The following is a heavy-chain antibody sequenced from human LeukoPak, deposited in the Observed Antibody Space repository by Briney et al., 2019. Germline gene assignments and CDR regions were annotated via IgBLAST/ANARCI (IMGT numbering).Heavy chain of an antibody. V-gene: IGHV3-66*01. J-gene: IGHJ4*02. Sequence: GGSLRLSCAASGFTVSSNYMSWVRQAPAKGLEWVSVIYSGGSTYYADSVKGRFTISRDNSKNTLYLQMNSLRAEDTAVYYCARDVGGYNPYYFDYWGQGTLVTVSS. D-gene: IGHD5-12*01. CDR1: GFTVSSNY. CDR2: IYSGGST. CDR3: ARDVGGYNPYYFDY.